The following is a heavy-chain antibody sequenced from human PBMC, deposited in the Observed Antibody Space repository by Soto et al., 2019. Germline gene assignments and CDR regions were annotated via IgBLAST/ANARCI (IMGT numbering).Heavy chain of an antibody. J-gene: IGHJ4*02. CDR3: ARGAKDSSGLLDY. D-gene: IGHD6-19*01. V-gene: IGHV1-46*01. Sequence: ASVKVSCKASGYSFTTYYMHWVRQAPGQGLEWMGIINRSGGSTNYAQKFQGRVTMTRDTSTSTVYMELSSLRSEDTAIYYCARGAKDSSGLLDYWGQGTLVTVSS. CDR1: GYSFTTYY. CDR2: INRSGGST.